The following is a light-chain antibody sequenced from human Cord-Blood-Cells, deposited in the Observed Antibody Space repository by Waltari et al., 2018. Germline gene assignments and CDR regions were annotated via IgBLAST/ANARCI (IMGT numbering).Light chain of an antibody. Sequence: DIVLTQSPGTLSLSPGERSTLSCRARQSVSSSYLAWYQQKPGQALRLLIYGASSRATGIPDRFSGSGSGTDFTLTISRLEPEDFAVYYCQQYGSSPGTFGPGIKVDIK. CDR2: GAS. J-gene: IGKJ3*01. V-gene: IGKV3-20*01. CDR1: QSVSSSY. CDR3: QQYGSSPGT.